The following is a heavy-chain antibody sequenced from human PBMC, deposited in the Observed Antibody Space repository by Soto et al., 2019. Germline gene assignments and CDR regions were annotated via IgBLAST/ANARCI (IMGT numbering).Heavy chain of an antibody. V-gene: IGHV4-4*02. J-gene: IGHJ4*02. CDR3: ARVNSVAAENDY. Sequence: SDTMSLTCAVSGGSMRSSKWWSWVRQPPGKGLEWIGEIYHSGSTNYNPSLKSRVTISVDKSKNQFSLKLSSVTAADTAVYYCARVNSVAAENDYWGQGTLLPVSS. CDR1: GGSMRSSKW. CDR2: IYHSGST. D-gene: IGHD6-19*01.